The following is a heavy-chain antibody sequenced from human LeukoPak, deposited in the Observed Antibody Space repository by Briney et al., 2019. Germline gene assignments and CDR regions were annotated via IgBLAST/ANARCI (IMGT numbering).Heavy chain of an antibody. J-gene: IGHJ4*02. CDR3: ARAKDSGGWNGIDY. D-gene: IGHD6-19*01. CDR1: GFTFSSYG. Sequence: QSGRSLRLSCAASGFTFSSYGMHWVCQAPGEGLEWVTVIWYDGSNKYYADSVKGRITISRDNSKNTLYLQMNSLRAEDTAVYYCARAKDSGGWNGIDYWGQGTLVTVSS. V-gene: IGHV3-33*01. CDR2: IWYDGSNK.